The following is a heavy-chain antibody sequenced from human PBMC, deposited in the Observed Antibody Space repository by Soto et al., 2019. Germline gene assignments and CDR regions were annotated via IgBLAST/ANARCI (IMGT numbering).Heavy chain of an antibody. V-gene: IGHV3-15*01. CDR3: TTARGDYRPVDP. Sequence: CAASGFSFTNTWMNWVRQAPGKGLEWVGRIKSQGDGGTREYAEPVKGRFTISRDDSTSTLYLEMNSLKVEDTAVYYCTTARGDYRPVDPWGQGTLVTVSS. J-gene: IGHJ5*02. D-gene: IGHD4-17*01. CDR2: IKSQGDGGTR. CDR1: GFSFTNTW.